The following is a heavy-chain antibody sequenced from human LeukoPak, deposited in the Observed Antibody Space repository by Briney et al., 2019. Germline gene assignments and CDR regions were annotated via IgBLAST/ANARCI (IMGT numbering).Heavy chain of an antibody. CDR1: GGSISSYY. CDR3: ARDGYSGNDGL. V-gene: IGHV4-59*01. CDR2: IYHSGST. D-gene: IGHD5-12*01. Sequence: PSETLSLTCTVSGGSISSYYWTWIRQPPGKGLEWIGYIYHSGSTKYNPSLTSRVTISVEKSKNQVSLKLNSVTAADTAVYYCARDGYSGNDGLWGQGSLVTVCS. J-gene: IGHJ4*02.